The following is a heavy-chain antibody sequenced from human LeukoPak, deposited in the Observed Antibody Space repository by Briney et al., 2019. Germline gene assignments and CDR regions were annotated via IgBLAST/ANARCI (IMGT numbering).Heavy chain of an antibody. V-gene: IGHV3-23*01. D-gene: IGHD3-10*01. CDR3: AKKEAMIRGVPYYYDF. CDR1: GFTFSSYA. Sequence: GGSLRLSCAASGFTFSSYAMSWVRQAPGKGLEWVSAISGSGGSTYYADSVKGRFTISRDNSKNTLYLQMNSLRAEDTAVYYCAKKEAMIRGVPYYYDFWGQGTLVTVSS. J-gene: IGHJ4*02. CDR2: ISGSGGST.